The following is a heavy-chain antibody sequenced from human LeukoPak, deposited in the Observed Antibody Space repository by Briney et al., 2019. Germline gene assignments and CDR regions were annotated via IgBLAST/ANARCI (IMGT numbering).Heavy chain of an antibody. J-gene: IGHJ6*02. CDR3: ARDQNKYDSSGCNYYQYGMDV. D-gene: IGHD3-22*01. CDR2: IYYSGNT. V-gene: IGHV4-30-4*01. CDR1: GGSISSGDYY. Sequence: PSETLSLTCTVSGGSISSGDYYWTWIRQPPGKGLEWIGYIYYSGNTHYNPSLKSRVSISVDTAKNQFSLNLSSVTAADTAVYYCARDQNKYDSSGCNYYQYGMDVWGQGTTVTVSS.